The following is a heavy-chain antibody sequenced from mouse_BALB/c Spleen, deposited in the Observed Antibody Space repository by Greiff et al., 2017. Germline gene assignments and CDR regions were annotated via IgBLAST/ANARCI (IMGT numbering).Heavy chain of an antibody. D-gene: IGHD2-1*01. CDR1: GYTFTSYW. CDR2: IYPGDGDT. J-gene: IGHJ2*01. V-gene: IGHV1-87*01. CDR3: ARCSSDGNYGRPDD. Sequence: VHLQQSGAELARPGASVKLSCKASGYTFTSYWMQWVKQRPGQGLEWIGAIYPGDGDTRYTQKFKGKATLTADKSSSTAYMQLSSLASDDSAVYYCARCSSDGNYGRPDDWGQGTTLTVSS.